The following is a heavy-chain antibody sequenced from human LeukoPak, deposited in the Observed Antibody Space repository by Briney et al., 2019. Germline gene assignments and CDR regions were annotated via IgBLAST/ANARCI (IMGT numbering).Heavy chain of an antibody. Sequence: SETLSLTCTVSGGSTSSYYWSWIRQPPGKGLEWIGYIYYSGSTNYNPSLKSRVTISVGTSKNQFSLKLSSVTAADTAVYYCARHGRGYPAASFDYWGQGTLVTVSS. J-gene: IGHJ4*02. CDR2: IYYSGST. D-gene: IGHD2-2*01. CDR3: ARHGRGYPAASFDY. V-gene: IGHV4-59*08. CDR1: GGSTSSYY.